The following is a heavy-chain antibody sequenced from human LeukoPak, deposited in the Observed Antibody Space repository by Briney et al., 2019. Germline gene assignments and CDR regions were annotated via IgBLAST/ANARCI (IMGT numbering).Heavy chain of an antibody. Sequence: PSETLSLTCGVSGSSISSTNWWSWVRQPPGQGLEWIGEISLTGETNYNPSLNGRVTMSLDESRNQLSLDLTSVTAADTAIYYCSRESWALCPFGYWGQGSLVIVPP. CDR2: ISLTGET. J-gene: IGHJ4*02. V-gene: IGHV4/OR15-8*01. CDR1: GSSISSTNW. CDR3: SRESWALCPFGY. D-gene: IGHD2/OR15-2a*01.